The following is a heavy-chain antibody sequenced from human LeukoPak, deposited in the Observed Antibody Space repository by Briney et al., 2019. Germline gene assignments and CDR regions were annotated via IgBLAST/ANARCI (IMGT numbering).Heavy chain of an antibody. J-gene: IGHJ4*02. D-gene: IGHD3-22*01. V-gene: IGHV1-2*02. CDR1: GYTFTGYY. CDR3: ARGGIDDYYDSSGLFDY. Sequence: ASVKVSCKASGYTFTGYYMHWVRQAPGQGLEWMGWINPNSGGTNYAQKFQGRVTMTRDTSISTAYMELSSLRSEDTAVYYCARGGIDDYYDSSGLFDYWGQGTLVTVSS. CDR2: INPNSGGT.